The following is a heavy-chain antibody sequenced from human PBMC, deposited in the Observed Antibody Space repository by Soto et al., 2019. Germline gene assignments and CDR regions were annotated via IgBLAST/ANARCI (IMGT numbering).Heavy chain of an antibody. CDR2: IYTSGST. J-gene: IGHJ4*02. D-gene: IGHD3-22*01. CDR1: GGSISSYY. CDR3: ARDGGDWYDSSGFLSI. V-gene: IGHV4-4*07. Sequence: PSETLSLTCTVSGGSISSYYWSWIRQPAGKGLEWIGRIYTSGSTNYNPSLKSRVTMSVDTSKNQFSLKPTSVTAADTAVYYCARDGGDWYDSSGFLSIWGQGTLVTVSS.